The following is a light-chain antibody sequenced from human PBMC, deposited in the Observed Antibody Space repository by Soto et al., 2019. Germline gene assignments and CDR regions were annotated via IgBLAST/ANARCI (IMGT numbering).Light chain of an antibody. CDR2: DVS. CDR3: CSSAGRYTGL. J-gene: IGLJ3*02. CDR1: SSDVGNYNY. Sequence: QSALTQPRSVSGSLGQSVTISCTGTSSDVGNYNYVSWYQQHPGKAPKVMIYDVSKRPSGVPDRFSGSKSDNTASLTISGLQAEDEADYYCCSSAGRYTGLFGGGTKLTVL. V-gene: IGLV2-11*01.